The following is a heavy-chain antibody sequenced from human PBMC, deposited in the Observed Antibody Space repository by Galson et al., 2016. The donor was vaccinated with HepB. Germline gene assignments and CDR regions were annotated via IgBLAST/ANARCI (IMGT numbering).Heavy chain of an antibody. J-gene: IGHJ4*02. CDR2: ISYDGNKD. V-gene: IGHV3-30*04. D-gene: IGHD3/OR15-3a*01. CDR1: GFTFNNHA. Sequence: SLRLSCAASGFTFNNHAMSWVRQAPGKGLEWVAFISYDGNKDFYADSVKGRFISSRDNSKNTVYLHMNSLRAEDTAVYYCARDRVVTTQTFYFLFGHWGRGVLVTVSS. CDR3: ARDRVVTTQTFYFLFGH.